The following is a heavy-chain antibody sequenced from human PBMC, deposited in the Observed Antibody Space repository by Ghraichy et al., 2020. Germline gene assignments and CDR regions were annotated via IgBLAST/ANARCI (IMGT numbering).Heavy chain of an antibody. CDR2: ISYSGST. CDR3: ARRRGYSGSKDY. Sequence: SETLSLTCTVSSGSISSDYWSWIRQPPGKGLEWIGYISYSGSTNYNPSLKSRVPISVATSKNQFSLKLSSVTAADTAVYYCARRRGYSGSKDYWGQGTLVTVSS. CDR1: SGSISSDY. V-gene: IGHV4-59*01. J-gene: IGHJ4*02. D-gene: IGHD5-12*01.